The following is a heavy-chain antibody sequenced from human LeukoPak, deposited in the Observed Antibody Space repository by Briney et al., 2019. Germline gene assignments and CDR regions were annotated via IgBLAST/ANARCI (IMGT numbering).Heavy chain of an antibody. CDR3: VKGKPIFGVVISYFDY. Sequence: GGSLRLSCAASGYTFSIYGMHWVRQAPGKALEWVAFIRYDGSNKYYAHSVKGRFTISRDNSKNTLYLQMNSLRDEDTAVYYCVKGKPIFGVVISYFDYRCQGTLATVSS. J-gene: IGHJ4*02. D-gene: IGHD3-3*01. CDR1: GYTFSIYG. CDR2: IRYDGSNK. V-gene: IGHV3-30*02.